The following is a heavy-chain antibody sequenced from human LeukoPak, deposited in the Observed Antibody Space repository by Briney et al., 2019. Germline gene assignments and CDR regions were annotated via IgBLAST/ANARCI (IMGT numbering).Heavy chain of an antibody. J-gene: IGHJ6*04. CDR1: GGSFSGYC. CDR3: ARGGMIRGVTYYYYGMDV. V-gene: IGHV4-34*01. CDR2: INNSGST. D-gene: IGHD3-10*01. Sequence: SETLSLTCTVYGGSFSGYCWSWIRQPPGKGLDWIWEINNSGSTNYNPSLKSRVTISVDSSKNQFSLKPSSVTAADTAVYYCARGGMIRGVTYYYYGMDVWDKGTTVTVSS.